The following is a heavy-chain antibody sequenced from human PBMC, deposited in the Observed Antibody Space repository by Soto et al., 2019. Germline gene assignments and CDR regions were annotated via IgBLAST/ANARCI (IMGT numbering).Heavy chain of an antibody. CDR3: ARVERGTATTVVDAFDI. V-gene: IGHV4-34*01. Sequence: QVQLQQWGAGLLKPSETLSLTCAVYGGFVSSGSYYWSWIRQPPGKGLEWIGEMSHSGGTHFNRSHNRRVTISVTTSKNQFSLKMSSVTAADTALYYCARVERGTATTVVDAFDIWGPGTMVTVSS. CDR1: GGFVSSGSYY. D-gene: IGHD1-1*01. CDR2: MSHSGGT. J-gene: IGHJ3*02.